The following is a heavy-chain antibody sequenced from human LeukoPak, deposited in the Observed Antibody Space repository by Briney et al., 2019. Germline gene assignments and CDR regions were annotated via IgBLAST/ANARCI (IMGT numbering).Heavy chain of an antibody. J-gene: IGHJ4*02. CDR3: TTGCYYDSSGYPF. CDR2: IKSKTDGGTT. CDR1: GFTFSNAW. V-gene: IGHV3-15*01. D-gene: IGHD3-22*01. Sequence: GGSLRLSCAASGFTFSNAWMSWVRQAPGKGLEWVGRIKSKTDGGTTDYAAPVKGRFTISRDDSKNTLYLQMNSLKTEDTAVYYCTTGCYYDSSGYPFWGQGTLVTVSS.